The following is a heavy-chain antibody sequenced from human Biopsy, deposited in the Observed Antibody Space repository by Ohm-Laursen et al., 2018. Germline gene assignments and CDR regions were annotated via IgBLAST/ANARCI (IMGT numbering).Heavy chain of an antibody. D-gene: IGHD4-17*01. CDR2: VIPISNTA. V-gene: IGHV1-69*06. CDR1: GGSFSDYG. CDR3: ATLTEDYGASPDS. Sequence: SAKVSCKASGGSFSDYGLSWVRQAPGRGLEWMGRVIPISNTANYAQNFQDRLTITADRSTNTAYMELNSLRSEDTAVYFCATLTEDYGASPDSWGQGTLVVVSS. J-gene: IGHJ4*02.